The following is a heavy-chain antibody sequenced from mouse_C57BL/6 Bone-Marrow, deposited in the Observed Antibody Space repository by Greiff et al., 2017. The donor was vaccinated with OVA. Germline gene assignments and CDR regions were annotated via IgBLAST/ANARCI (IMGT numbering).Heavy chain of an antibody. V-gene: IGHV5-17*01. Sequence: DVQLVESGGGLVKPGGSLKLSCAASGFTFSDYGMHWVRQAPEKGLEWVAYISSGSSTIYYADTVKGRFTISRDNAKNTLFLQMTSLRSEDTAMYYCASSYCGSSDYYAMDYWGQGTSVTVSS. D-gene: IGHD1-1*01. J-gene: IGHJ4*01. CDR3: ASSYCGSSDYYAMDY. CDR1: GFTFSDYG. CDR2: ISSGSSTI.